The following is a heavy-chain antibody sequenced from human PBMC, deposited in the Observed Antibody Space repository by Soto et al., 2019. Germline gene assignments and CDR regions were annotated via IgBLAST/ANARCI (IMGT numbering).Heavy chain of an antibody. J-gene: IGHJ4*02. Sequence: SVKVSCKAFGGAFSSHAISWVRQAPDQGLEWMGGIIPLFGTTNYAPKFQGRVAITADERARTAYMDLSSLKSEDTAVYYCATNNRASYHFDYWGQGTLVTVSS. V-gene: IGHV1-69*13. CDR1: GGAFSSHA. CDR3: ATNNRASYHFDY. CDR2: IIPLFGTT. D-gene: IGHD3-16*02.